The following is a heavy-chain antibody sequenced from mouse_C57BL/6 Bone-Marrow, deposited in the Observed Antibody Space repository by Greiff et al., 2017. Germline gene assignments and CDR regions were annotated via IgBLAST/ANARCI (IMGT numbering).Heavy chain of an antibody. CDR3: ARPYYYGSSYTAWFAY. CDR2: IHPNSGST. Sequence: VQLQQPGAELVKPGASVKLSCKASGYTFTSYWMHWVKQRPGQGLEWIGMIHPNSGSTNYNEKFKSKATLTVDKSSSTAYRQLSSLTSEDSAVYYCARPYYYGSSYTAWFAYWGQGTLVTVSA. V-gene: IGHV1-64*01. D-gene: IGHD1-1*01. CDR1: GYTFTSYW. J-gene: IGHJ3*01.